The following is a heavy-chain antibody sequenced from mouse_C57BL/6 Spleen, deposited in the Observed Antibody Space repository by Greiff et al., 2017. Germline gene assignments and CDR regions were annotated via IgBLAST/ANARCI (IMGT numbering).Heavy chain of an antibody. CDR1: GFTFTDYY. CDR3: ARFLYDVYYLDY. Sequence: EVKLMESGGGLVQPGGSLSLSCAASGFTFTDYYMSWVRQPPGKALAWLGFIRNKANGYATEYSASVKGRFTISRDNTQSILYLQMNALRAEDSATYYCARFLYDVYYLDYWGQGTSVTVSS. CDR2: IRNKANGYAT. J-gene: IGHJ4*01. V-gene: IGHV7-3*01. D-gene: IGHD2-3*01.